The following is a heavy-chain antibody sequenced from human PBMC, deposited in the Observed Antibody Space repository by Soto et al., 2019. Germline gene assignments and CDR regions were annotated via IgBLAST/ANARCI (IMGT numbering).Heavy chain of an antibody. CDR2: ISYDGSNK. Sequence: GGSLRLSCAASGFTFSSYGMHWVRQAPGKGLEWVAVISYDGSNKYYADSVKGRFTISRDNSKNTLYLQMNSLRAEDTAVYYCANPGPPYGDYYYYGMDVWGQGTTVTVSS. CDR3: ANPGPPYGDYYYYGMDV. V-gene: IGHV3-30*18. CDR1: GFTFSSYG. D-gene: IGHD4-17*01. J-gene: IGHJ6*02.